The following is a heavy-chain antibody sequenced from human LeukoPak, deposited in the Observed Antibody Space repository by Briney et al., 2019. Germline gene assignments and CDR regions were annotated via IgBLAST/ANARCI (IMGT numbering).Heavy chain of an antibody. CDR3: AKDQDGDYSSWYFDL. CDR1: GFTFSSYS. V-gene: IGHV3-23*01. J-gene: IGHJ2*01. D-gene: IGHD4-17*01. CDR2: ISGSGGST. Sequence: PGGSLRLSCAASGFTFSSYSMNWVRQAPGKGLEWVSAISGSGGSTYYADSVKGRFTISRDNSKNTLYLQMNSLRAEDTAVYYCAKDQDGDYSSWYFDLWGRGTLVTVSS.